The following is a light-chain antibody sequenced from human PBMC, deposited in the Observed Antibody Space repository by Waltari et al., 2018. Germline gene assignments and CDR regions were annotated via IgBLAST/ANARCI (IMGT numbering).Light chain of an antibody. J-gene: IGLJ3*02. Sequence: QSALTQPPSASGSPGQSVTISCTGTSSDVGAYDHVSWYQQHLGEAPKRMIYEVTKRPPGVPDRCPGSKSGNTASLTVSGLQAEDEADYYCCSYTGTYNLGVFGGGTKLTVL. CDR1: SSDVGAYDH. CDR2: EVT. V-gene: IGLV2-8*01. CDR3: CSYTGTYNLGV.